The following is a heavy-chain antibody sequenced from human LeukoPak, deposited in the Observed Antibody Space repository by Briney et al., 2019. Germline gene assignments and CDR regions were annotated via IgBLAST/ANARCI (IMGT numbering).Heavy chain of an antibody. V-gene: IGHV3-30*02. CDR2: IRYDGSNK. Sequence: SGGSLRLSCAASGFTFSSYGMHWVRLAPGKGLEWVAFIRYDGSNKYYADSVKGRFTISRDNSKNTLYLQMNSLRAEDTAVYYCAKALRGYSYGSAMDVWGKGTTVTVSS. CDR1: GFTFSSYG. D-gene: IGHD5-18*01. J-gene: IGHJ6*03. CDR3: AKALRGYSYGSAMDV.